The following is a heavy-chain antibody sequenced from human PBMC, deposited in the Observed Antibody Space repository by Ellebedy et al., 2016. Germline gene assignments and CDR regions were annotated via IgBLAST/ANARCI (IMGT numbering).Heavy chain of an antibody. Sequence: ASVKVSXKTLGYSVTPYYMHGVRQAPGKGLEWLGRINPNGGSTTYAQRFQGRVTMTRDPSTTTIYMELRNLTFEDTAVYYCASGPPTIWNGYMDFWGQGTLVTVSS. J-gene: IGHJ4*02. CDR3: ASGPPTIWNGYMDF. D-gene: IGHD3-3*01. CDR2: INPNGGST. CDR1: GYSVTPYY. V-gene: IGHV1-46*01.